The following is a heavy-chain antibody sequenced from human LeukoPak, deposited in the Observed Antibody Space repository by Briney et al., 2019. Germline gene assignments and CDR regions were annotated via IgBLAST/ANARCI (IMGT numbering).Heavy chain of an antibody. CDR3: TRTQYSSGWPFDY. J-gene: IGHJ4*02. CDR2: ITTSGSII. V-gene: IGHV3-48*03. CDR1: GFTFSIYE. Sequence: GGSLRLSCAASGFTFSIYEMNWVRQAPGKGLEWVSYITTSGSIIHYADSVKGRFTISRDNAKHSLYLQMNSLRAEDTAVYYCTRTQYSSGWPFDYWGQGTLVTVSS. D-gene: IGHD6-19*01.